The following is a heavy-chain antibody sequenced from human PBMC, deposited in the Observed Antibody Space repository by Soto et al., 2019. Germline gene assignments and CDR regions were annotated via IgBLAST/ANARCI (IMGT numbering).Heavy chain of an antibody. V-gene: IGHV1-46*01. J-gene: IGHJ5*02. CDR1: GYTFSSYY. Sequence: ASVKVSCKASGYTFSSYYMHWVRQAPGQGLEWMGIIHPSGGTTNYAQNFQGRVTMTRDTSTSTVHMELTSLTFEDTAVYYCARVGFESSSWDFYWLDPWGQGTLVTVSS. D-gene: IGHD6-13*01. CDR2: IHPSGGTT. CDR3: ARVGFESSSWDFYWLDP.